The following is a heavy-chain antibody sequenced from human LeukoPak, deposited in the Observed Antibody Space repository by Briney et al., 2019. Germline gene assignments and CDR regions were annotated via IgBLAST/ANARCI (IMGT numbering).Heavy chain of an antibody. CDR1: GYSFTSYW. J-gene: IGHJ3*02. V-gene: IGHV5-51*01. CDR2: IYPGDSDT. CDR3: ASSTTVTTAAFDI. D-gene: IGHD4-11*01. Sequence: GESLKISCKGSGYSFTSYWIGWVRQMSGKGLEWMGIIYPGDSDTRYSPSFQGQVTISADKSISTAYLQWSSLKASDTAMYYCASSTTVTTAAFDIWGQGTMVTVSS.